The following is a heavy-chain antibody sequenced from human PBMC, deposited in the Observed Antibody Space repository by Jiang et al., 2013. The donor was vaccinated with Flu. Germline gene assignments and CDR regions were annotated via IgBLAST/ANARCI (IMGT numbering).Heavy chain of an antibody. CDR2: ISHTGRT. Sequence: TCAVYGESFTNYYWSWIRQPPGKGLEWIGEISHTGRTNYNPSLKSRVAMSLDMPKNQFSLKLNSVTAADTVVYYCAREGVVVVDATVDWFDPWGQG. J-gene: IGHJ5*02. CDR1: GESFTNYY. V-gene: IGHV4-34*01. D-gene: IGHD2-15*01. CDR3: AREGVVVVDATVDWFDP.